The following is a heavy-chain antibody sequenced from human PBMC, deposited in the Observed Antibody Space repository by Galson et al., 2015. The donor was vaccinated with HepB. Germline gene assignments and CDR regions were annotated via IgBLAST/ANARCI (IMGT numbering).Heavy chain of an antibody. CDR2: INGDGRTT. Sequence: CLRLSCAASGFSFSRYWMHWVRQAPGKGLVWVSRINGDGRTTSYADSVKGRFTISRDNAKNTLYLQMNSLRAEDTAVYYCANLKTYYDILTGYPHRDYWGQGILVTVSS. D-gene: IGHD3-9*01. V-gene: IGHV3-74*01. CDR1: GFSFSRYW. J-gene: IGHJ4*02. CDR3: ANLKTYYDILTGYPHRDY.